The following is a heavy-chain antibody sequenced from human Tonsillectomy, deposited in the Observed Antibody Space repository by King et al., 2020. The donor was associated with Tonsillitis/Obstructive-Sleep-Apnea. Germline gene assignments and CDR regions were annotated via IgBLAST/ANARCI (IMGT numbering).Heavy chain of an antibody. J-gene: IGHJ5*02. D-gene: IGHD2-15*01. Sequence: VQLKESGPGLVKPSGTLSLTCAVSGGSISSSNWWSWVRQPPGKGLEWIGEIYHSGSTNYNPSLKSRVTISVDKSKNQFSLKLSSVTAADTAVYYCARLVDCSGGSCYSGWFDPWGQGTLVTVSS. CDR1: GGSISSSNW. CDR3: ARLVDCSGGSCYSGWFDP. CDR2: IYHSGST. V-gene: IGHV4-4*02.